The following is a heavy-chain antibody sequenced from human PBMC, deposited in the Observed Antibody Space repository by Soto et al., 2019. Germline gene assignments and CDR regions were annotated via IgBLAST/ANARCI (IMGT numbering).Heavy chain of an antibody. V-gene: IGHV3-30*18. Sequence: QVQLVESGGGVVQPGRSLRLSCAASGFTFSSYGMHWVRQAPGKGLEWVAVISYDGSNKYYADSVKGRFTISRDNSKNTLYLQMNSLRAEDTAVYYCAKDSGMGCFDYWDQGTLVTVSS. J-gene: IGHJ4*02. CDR2: ISYDGSNK. CDR3: AKDSGMGCFDY. D-gene: IGHD1-26*01. CDR1: GFTFSSYG.